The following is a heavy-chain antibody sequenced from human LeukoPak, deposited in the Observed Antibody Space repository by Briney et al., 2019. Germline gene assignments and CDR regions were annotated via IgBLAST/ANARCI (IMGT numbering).Heavy chain of an antibody. Sequence: GGSLRLSCVASGFTVNINYMSWVRQAPGKGLEWVSVIFSGGSTYYADSVKGRFTISRDTSKNTLYLQMNSLRAEDTAVYYCARASLVAAFDYWGQGTLVTVSS. D-gene: IGHD1-26*01. CDR1: GFTVNINY. J-gene: IGHJ4*02. CDR2: IFSGGST. CDR3: ARASLVAAFDY. V-gene: IGHV3-53*01.